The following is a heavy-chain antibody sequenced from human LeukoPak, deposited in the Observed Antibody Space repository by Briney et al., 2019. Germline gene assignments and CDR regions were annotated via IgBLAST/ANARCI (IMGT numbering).Heavy chain of an antibody. CDR1: GFTFDDYA. V-gene: IGHV3-9*01. J-gene: IGHJ3*02. Sequence: GMSLRLSCAASGFTFDDYAMHGVRQAPGKGLEWVSGISWNSGSIGYADSVKGRFTISRDNAKNSLYLQINSLRAEDTALYYCAKGLNFGAFDIWGQGTMVTVSS. CDR2: ISWNSGSI. CDR3: AKGLNFGAFDI. D-gene: IGHD1-7*01.